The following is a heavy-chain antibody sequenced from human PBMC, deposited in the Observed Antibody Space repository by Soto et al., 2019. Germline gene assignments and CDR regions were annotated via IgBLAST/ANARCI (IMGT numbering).Heavy chain of an antibody. V-gene: IGHV3-33*01. Sequence: QVQLVESGGGVVQPGRSLRLSCAASGFTFSSYGMHWVRQAPGKGLERVAVIWYDGSNKYYADSVKGRFTISRDNSKNTLYLQMNSLRAEDTAVYYCARDCIAAAGLYYYYSCGMDVWGQGTTVTVSS. CDR2: IWYDGSNK. CDR1: GFTFSSYG. CDR3: ARDCIAAAGLYYYYSCGMDV. J-gene: IGHJ6*02. D-gene: IGHD6-13*01.